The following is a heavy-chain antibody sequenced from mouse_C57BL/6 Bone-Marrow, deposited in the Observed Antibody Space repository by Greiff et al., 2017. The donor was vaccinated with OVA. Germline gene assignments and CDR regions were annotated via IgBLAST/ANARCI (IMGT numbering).Heavy chain of an antibody. D-gene: IGHD2-3*01. Sequence: EVMLVESGGGLVQPGGSLKLSCAASGFTFSDYGMAWVRQAPRKGPEWVAFISNLAYSIYYADTVTGRFTISRENAKNTLYLEMSSLRSEDTAMYYCARQRGDDYYVYYAMDYWGQGTSVTVSS. V-gene: IGHV5-15*01. CDR1: GFTFSDYG. CDR2: ISNLAYSI. CDR3: ARQRGDDYYVYYAMDY. J-gene: IGHJ4*01.